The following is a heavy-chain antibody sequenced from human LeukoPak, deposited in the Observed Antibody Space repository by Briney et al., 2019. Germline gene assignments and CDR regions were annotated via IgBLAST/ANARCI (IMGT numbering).Heavy chain of an antibody. D-gene: IGHD6-13*01. CDR1: GGSFSGYY. Sequence: SETLSLTCAVYGGSFSGYYWSWIRQPPGKGLEWIGEINHSGSTNYNPSHKSRVTISVDTSKNQFSLKLSSVTAADTAVYYCARVSGAAAASNWFDSWGQGTLATVSS. V-gene: IGHV4-34*01. J-gene: IGHJ5*01. CDR3: ARVSGAAAASNWFDS. CDR2: INHSGST.